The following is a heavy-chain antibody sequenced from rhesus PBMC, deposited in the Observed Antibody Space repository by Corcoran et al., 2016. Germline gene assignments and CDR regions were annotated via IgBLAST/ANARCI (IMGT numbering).Heavy chain of an antibody. J-gene: IGHJ4*01. CDR3: ARGYSGYSLYFDY. CDR1: GYSISSGYG. CDR2: ISYIGST. V-gene: IGHV4-122*02. Sequence: QLQLQESGPGLVKPSETLSLTCAVSGYSISSGYGWSWIRQPPGKGLEWIGFISYIGSTSYNPSLKSRVTISRDTSKNQFSLKLSSVTAADTAVYYCARGYSGYSLYFDYWGQGVLVTVSS. D-gene: IGHD5-24*01.